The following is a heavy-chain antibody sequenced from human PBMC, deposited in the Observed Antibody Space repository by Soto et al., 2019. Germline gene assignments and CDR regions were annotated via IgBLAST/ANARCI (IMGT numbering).Heavy chain of an antibody. CDR3: ARGRRNILSKYYFDY. V-gene: IGHV4-34*01. Sequence: SETLSLTCAVYGGSFSGYYWSWIRQPPGKGLEWIGEINHSGSTNYNPSLKSRVTISVETSKNQFSLKLSSVTAADTAVYYCARGRRNILSKYYFDYWGQGTLVTVSS. J-gene: IGHJ4*02. CDR2: INHSGST. CDR1: GGSFSGYY.